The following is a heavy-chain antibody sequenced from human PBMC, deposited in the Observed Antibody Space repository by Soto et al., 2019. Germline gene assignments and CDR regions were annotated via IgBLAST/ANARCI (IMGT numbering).Heavy chain of an antibody. V-gene: IGHV3-15*01. CDR2: IKSKTDGGKT. D-gene: IGHD3-16*01. Sequence: EVQLVESGGGLVKPGGSLRLSCAASGFTFSNAWMSWVRQAPGKGLEWVGRIKSKTDGGKTDYAAPVKGRFTISRDDSKNTLYLQMNSLKTEDTAVYYCTTVCLGAYTFGWFDPWGQGTLVTVSS. CDR1: GFTFSNAW. J-gene: IGHJ5*02. CDR3: TTVCLGAYTFGWFDP.